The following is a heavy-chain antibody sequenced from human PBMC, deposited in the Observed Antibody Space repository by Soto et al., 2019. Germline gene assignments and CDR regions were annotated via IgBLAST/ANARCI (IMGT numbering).Heavy chain of an antibody. V-gene: IGHV1-69*13. CDR3: ARRGYYFGSGSLGDYYAMDV. CDR1: GGTFSSYA. Sequence: VASVKVSCKASGGTFSSYAISWVRQAPGQGLEWMGGTIPMFGTANYAQKFQGRVTITADESTTTAYMELSSLRSEDTAVYYCARRGYYFGSGSLGDYYAMDVWGQGTTVTVSS. J-gene: IGHJ6*02. D-gene: IGHD3-10*01. CDR2: TIPMFGTA.